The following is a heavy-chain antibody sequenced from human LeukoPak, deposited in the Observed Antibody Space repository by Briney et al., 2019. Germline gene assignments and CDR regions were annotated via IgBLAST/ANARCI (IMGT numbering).Heavy chain of an antibody. CDR1: AGSFSGYY. Sequence: PSETLSLTCAVYAGSFSGYYWSWIRQPPGKGLEWIGEINHSGSTNYNPSLKSRVTISVDTSKNQFSLKLSSVTAADTAVYYCARATVTLYYFDYWGQGTLVTVSS. D-gene: IGHD4-11*01. V-gene: IGHV4-34*01. J-gene: IGHJ4*02. CDR3: ARATVTLYYFDY. CDR2: INHSGST.